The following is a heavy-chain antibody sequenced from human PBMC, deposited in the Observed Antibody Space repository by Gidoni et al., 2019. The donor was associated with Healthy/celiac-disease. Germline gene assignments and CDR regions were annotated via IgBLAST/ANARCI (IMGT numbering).Heavy chain of an antibody. J-gene: IGHJ4*02. Sequence: QVQLQPWGAGLLKPSATLSLTCAVYGGSFSGYYWSWIRQPPGKGLEWIGEINHSGSTNYNPALKSRVTISVDTSKNQFSLKLSSVTAADTAVYYCARKMVGYRYGVDYWGQGTLVTVSS. CDR2: INHSGST. CDR3: ARKMVGYRYGVDY. V-gene: IGHV4-34*01. CDR1: GGSFSGYY. D-gene: IGHD5-18*01.